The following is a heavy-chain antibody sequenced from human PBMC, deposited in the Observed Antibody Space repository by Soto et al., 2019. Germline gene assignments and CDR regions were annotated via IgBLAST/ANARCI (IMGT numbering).Heavy chain of an antibody. Sequence: SQTLSLTCAISVYGVSSNSAAWNWIIQSPSRGLEWLGRTYYRSKWYNDYAVSVKSRITINPDTSKNQFSLQLNSVTPEDTAVYYCARDKEGRSGWRNESYYGMEVLGQGTTVIVSS. CDR3: ARDKEGRSGWRNESYYGMEV. D-gene: IGHD6-19*01. J-gene: IGHJ6*01. V-gene: IGHV6-1*01. CDR1: VYGVSSNSAA. CDR2: TYYRSKWYN.